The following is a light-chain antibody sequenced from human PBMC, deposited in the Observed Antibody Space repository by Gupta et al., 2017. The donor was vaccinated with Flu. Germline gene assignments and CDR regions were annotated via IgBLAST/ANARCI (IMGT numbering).Light chain of an antibody. V-gene: IGKV3-11*01. CDR3: QQRSNWPPLT. CDR2: DAS. J-gene: IGKJ4*01. CDR1: QSVSSY. Sequence: EIVFTQSPATLSLSPGAGATLSCRASQSVSSYLAWYQQKPGQAPRLLIYDASNRATGIPARFSGSGSGTDFTLTISSLEPEDFAVYYCQQRSNWPPLTFGGGTKVEIK.